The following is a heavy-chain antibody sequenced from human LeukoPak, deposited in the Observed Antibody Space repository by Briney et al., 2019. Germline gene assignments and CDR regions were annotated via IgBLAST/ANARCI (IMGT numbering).Heavy chain of an antibody. CDR1: GGSISSYY. Sequence: SETLSLTRTVSGGSISSYYWSWIRQPPGKGLEWIGYIYYSGSTNYNPSLKSRVTISVDTSKNQFSLKLSSVTAADTAVYYCARQMATKLDYWGQGTLVTVSS. V-gene: IGHV4-59*08. CDR3: ARQMATKLDY. D-gene: IGHD5-12*01. CDR2: IYYSGST. J-gene: IGHJ4*02.